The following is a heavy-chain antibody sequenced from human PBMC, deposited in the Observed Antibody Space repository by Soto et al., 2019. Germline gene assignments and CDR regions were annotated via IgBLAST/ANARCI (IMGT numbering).Heavy chain of an antibody. CDR3: ERDFFDGYPDY. CDR2: ISSSSSYI. Sequence: GGSLRLSCAASGFTFSSYSMNWVRQAPGKGLEWVSSISSSSSYIYYADSVKGRFTISRDNAKNSLYLQMNSLRAEDTAVYYCERDFFDGYPDYWGQGTLGTASS. CDR1: GFTFSSYS. V-gene: IGHV3-21*01. J-gene: IGHJ4*02. D-gene: IGHD1-1*01.